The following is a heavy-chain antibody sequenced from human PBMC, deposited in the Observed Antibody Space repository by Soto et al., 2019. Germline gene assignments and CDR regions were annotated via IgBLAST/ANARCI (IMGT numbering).Heavy chain of an antibody. CDR2: IKSNLESGTT. CDR3: ATDSRGSGMTYYFGMDL. V-gene: IGHV3-15*01. CDR1: GFPFKTAW. J-gene: IGHJ6*02. Sequence: GSLRLSCAASGFPFKTAWLSWFRQTAGKGLEWVGRIKSNLESGTTDYNAAVKGRFSVSRDDSRNTLDLEMNNLGTEDTGVYYCATDSRGSGMTYYFGMDLWGPGTTVTVSS. D-gene: IGHD3-10*01.